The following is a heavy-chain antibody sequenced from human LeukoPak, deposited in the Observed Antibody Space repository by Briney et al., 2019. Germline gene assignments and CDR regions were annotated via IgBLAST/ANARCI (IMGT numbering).Heavy chain of an antibody. D-gene: IGHD3-10*01. CDR1: GGSFSGYY. CDR2: INHSGST. Sequence: PSETPSLTCAVYGGSFSGYYWSWIRQPPGKGLEWIGEINHSGSTNYNPSLKSRVTISVDTSKNQFSLKLSSVTAADTAVYYCARNLWFGELSFDPWGQGTLVTVSS. V-gene: IGHV4-34*01. CDR3: ARNLWFGELSFDP. J-gene: IGHJ5*02.